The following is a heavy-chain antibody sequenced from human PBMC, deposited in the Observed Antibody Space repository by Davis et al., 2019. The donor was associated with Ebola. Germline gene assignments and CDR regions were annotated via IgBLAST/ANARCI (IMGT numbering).Heavy chain of an antibody. CDR1: GFTFDTYG. CDR2: ISSSGSPI. Sequence: GESLKISCVGSGFTFDTYGMNWVRQGPGKGLEWIAHISSSGSPIFYADSVKGRFTVSRDNAKNSVFLQLDSLRDDDTAVYYCARGGDQLLIGSHRDGMDVWGQGTTVTVS. V-gene: IGHV3-48*02. J-gene: IGHJ6*02. D-gene: IGHD2-2*01. CDR3: ARGGDQLLIGSHRDGMDV.